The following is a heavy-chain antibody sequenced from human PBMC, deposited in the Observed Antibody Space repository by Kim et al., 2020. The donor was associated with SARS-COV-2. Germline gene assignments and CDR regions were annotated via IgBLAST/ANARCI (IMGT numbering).Heavy chain of an antibody. J-gene: IGHJ4*02. CDR2: IDPSDSYT. CDR3: ARRAYYYGSGSYYYFDY. V-gene: IGHV5-10-1*01. CDR1: GYSFTSYW. D-gene: IGHD3-10*01. Sequence: GESLKISCKGSGYSFTSYWISWVRQMPGKGLEWMGRIDPSDSYTNYSPSFQGHVTISADKSISTAYLQWSSLKASDTAMYYCARRAYYYGSGSYYYFDYWGQGTLVTVSS.